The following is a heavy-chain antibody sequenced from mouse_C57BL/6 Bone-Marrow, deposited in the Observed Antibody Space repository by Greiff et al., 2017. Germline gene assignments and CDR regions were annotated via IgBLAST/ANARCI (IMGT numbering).Heavy chain of an antibody. D-gene: IGHD2-5*01. V-gene: IGHV1-55*01. CDR3: ARPYYSNYWYFDV. J-gene: IGHJ1*03. Sequence: QVQLQQPGAELVKPGASVKMSCKASGYTFTSYWITWVKQRPGQGLEWIGDIYPGSGSTNYNEKFKSKATLTVDTSSSTAYMQLRSLTAEDSAVYYCARPYYSNYWYFDVWGTGTTVTVSS. CDR2: IYPGSGST. CDR1: GYTFTSYW.